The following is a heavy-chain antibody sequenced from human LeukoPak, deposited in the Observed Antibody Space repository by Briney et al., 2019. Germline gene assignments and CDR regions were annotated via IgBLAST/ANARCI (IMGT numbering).Heavy chain of an antibody. CDR2: ISTYANT. V-gene: IGHV1-18*01. Sequence: GASVKVSCKASGYTFTSYDINWVRQAPGQGLEWMGWISTYANTNAAQKFQGRVTMTTDTSTSTAYMELTSLRSDDTAVYYCARCYDFWTGYFDYWGQGTRVTVSS. J-gene: IGHJ4*02. CDR1: GYTFTSYD. D-gene: IGHD3-3*01. CDR3: ARCYDFWTGYFDY.